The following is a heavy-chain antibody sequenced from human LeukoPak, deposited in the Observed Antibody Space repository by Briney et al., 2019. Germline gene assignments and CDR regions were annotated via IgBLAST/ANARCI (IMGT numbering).Heavy chain of an antibody. D-gene: IGHD6-19*01. CDR2: IYPGDSDT. V-gene: IGHV5-51*01. CDR3: ARRRRIAVAGGDAFDI. CDR1: GYSFTSYW. J-gene: IGHJ3*02. Sequence: GESLKISCKGSGYSFTSYWIGWVRQMPGKGLEWMGIIYPGDSDTRYSPSFQGQVTISADKSISTAYLQWSSLKASDTAMYYCARRRRIAVAGGDAFDIWGQGTMVTVSS.